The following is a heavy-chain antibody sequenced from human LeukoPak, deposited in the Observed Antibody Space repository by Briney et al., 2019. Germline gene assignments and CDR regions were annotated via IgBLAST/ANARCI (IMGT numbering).Heavy chain of an antibody. CDR1: GFTFSSCA. D-gene: IGHD5-18*01. CDR3: AKDGGRGYSYGYFWFDP. CDR2: ISGSGGST. J-gene: IGHJ5*02. Sequence: GGSLRLSCAASGFTFSSCAMSWVRQAPGKGLEWVSAISGSGGSTYYADSVKGRFTISRDNSKNTLYLQMNSLRAEDTAVYYCAKDGGRGYSYGYFWFDPWGQGTLVTVSS. V-gene: IGHV3-23*01.